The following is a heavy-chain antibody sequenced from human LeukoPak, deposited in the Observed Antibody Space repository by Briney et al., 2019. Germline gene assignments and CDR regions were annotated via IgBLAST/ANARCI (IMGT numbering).Heavy chain of an antibody. J-gene: IGHJ6*03. V-gene: IGHV3-23*01. CDR2: ISGSGGST. Sequence: PGGSLRLSCAASGFTFSSYAMSWVRQAPGKGLEWVSAISGSGGSTYYADSVKGRFTISRDNSKNTLYLQMNSLRAEDTAVYYCAKGTTVTTSYYYMDVWGKGTTVTVSS. CDR3: AKGTTVTTSYYYMDV. CDR1: GFTFSSYA. D-gene: IGHD4-17*01.